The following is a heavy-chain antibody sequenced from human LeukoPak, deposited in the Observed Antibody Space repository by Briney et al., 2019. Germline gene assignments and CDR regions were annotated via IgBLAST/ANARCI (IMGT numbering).Heavy chain of an antibody. V-gene: IGHV4-34*01. CDR2: INHSGST. Sequence: SETLSLTCAVYGGSFSGYYWSWIRQPPGKGLEWIGEINHSGSTNYNPSLKSRVSISVDTSKNQFSLKLSSVTAADTAVYYCARGGYGSGSYYNDEPYYFDYWGQGTLVTVSS. J-gene: IGHJ4*02. D-gene: IGHD3-10*01. CDR1: GGSFSGYY. CDR3: ARGGYGSGSYYNDEPYYFDY.